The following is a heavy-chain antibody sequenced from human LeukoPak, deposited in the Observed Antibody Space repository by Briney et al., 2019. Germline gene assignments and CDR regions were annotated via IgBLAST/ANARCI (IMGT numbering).Heavy chain of an antibody. CDR2: TYYRSKWYN. Sequence: SQTLSLTCAISGDSVSGNSTAYNWIWQSPSRGLEWLGRTYYRSKWYNDYAISVKSRITVNPDTSRNQLSLQLNSVTPEDTAVYYCARGGQGDGYSADEAFDFWGPGTMVTVSS. CDR1: GDSVSGNSTA. D-gene: IGHD5-24*01. J-gene: IGHJ3*01. V-gene: IGHV6-1*01. CDR3: ARGGQGDGYSADEAFDF.